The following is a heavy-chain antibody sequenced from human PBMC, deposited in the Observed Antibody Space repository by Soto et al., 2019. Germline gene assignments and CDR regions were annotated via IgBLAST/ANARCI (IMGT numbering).Heavy chain of an antibody. CDR3: ARARGARYFDR. V-gene: IGHV4-59*08. D-gene: IGHD2-15*01. CDR1: GGSISSYY. J-gene: IGHJ4*02. CDR2: IYYSGST. Sequence: PSETLSLTCTVSGGSISSYYWSWIRQPPGKGLEWIGYIYYSGSTYYNPSLKSRVTISVDTSKNQFSLKLSSVTAADTAVYYCARARGARYFDRWGQGTLVTVS.